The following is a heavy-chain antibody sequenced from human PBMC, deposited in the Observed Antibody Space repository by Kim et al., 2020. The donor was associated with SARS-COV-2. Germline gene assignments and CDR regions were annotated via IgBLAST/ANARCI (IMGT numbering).Heavy chain of an antibody. CDR2: IVIGSGFT. Sequence: SVKVSCNTSGFPSTTSAVQWVRQARGQPLEWIGWIVIGSGFTSYAQKFRERVTIANDMSTRTVYMELRSLRSEDTAVYYCAADSTARFSSAWIDAFD. J-gene: IGHJ3*02. D-gene: IGHD3-22*01. V-gene: IGHV1-58*01. CDR1: GFPSTTSA. CDR3: AADSTARFSSAWIDAFD.